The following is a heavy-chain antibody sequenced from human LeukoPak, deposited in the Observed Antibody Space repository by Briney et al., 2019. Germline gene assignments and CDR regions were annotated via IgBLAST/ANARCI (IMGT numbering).Heavy chain of an antibody. Sequence: ASVKVSCKASGYTFTSYAMNWVRQAPGQGLEWMGWINTNTGNPTYAQGFTGRFVSSLDTSVSTAYLQISSLKAEDTAVYYCARLVETPYCSSTSCYGWFDPWGQGTLVTVSS. CDR3: ARLVETPYCSSTSCYGWFDP. V-gene: IGHV7-4-1*02. D-gene: IGHD2-2*01. CDR2: INTNTGNP. J-gene: IGHJ5*02. CDR1: GYTFTSYA.